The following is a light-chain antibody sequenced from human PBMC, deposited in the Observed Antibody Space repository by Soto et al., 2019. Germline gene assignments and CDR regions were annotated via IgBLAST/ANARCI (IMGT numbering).Light chain of an antibody. CDR2: ATS. CDR1: QTLSSAY. J-gene: IGKJ2*01. CDR3: QQYITSPYT. V-gene: IGKV3-20*01. Sequence: EVVLTQSPGTLSLSPGEGATLSCRVSQTLSSAYLAWYQQKPGQAPRLLISATSIRATGIPDRFSGGGSGTDFTLTITRLEPEDFAAYYCQQYITSPYTFGQGTKLEIK.